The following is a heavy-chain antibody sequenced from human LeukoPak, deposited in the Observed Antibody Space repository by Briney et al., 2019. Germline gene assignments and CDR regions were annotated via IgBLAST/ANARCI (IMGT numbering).Heavy chain of an antibody. Sequence: ASVKVSCKASGYTFTNYAISWVRQAPGQGLEWMGWISAYNDNINYAQKLQGRVTMTTDTSTRTAYMELRSLRSDDPAVYYCARDLHGAHYFDYWGQGTLVTVSS. V-gene: IGHV1-18*01. CDR2: ISAYNDNI. CDR3: ARDLHGAHYFDY. CDR1: GYTFTNYA. J-gene: IGHJ4*02. D-gene: IGHD4-17*01.